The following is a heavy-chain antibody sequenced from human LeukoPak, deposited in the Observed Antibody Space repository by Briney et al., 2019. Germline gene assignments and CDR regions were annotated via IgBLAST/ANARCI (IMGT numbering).Heavy chain of an antibody. Sequence: ASVKVSCKASGYTFTSYDINWVRQATGQGLEWMGWMNPNSGNTGYAQKFQGRVTMTRHTSISTAYMELSSLRSEDTAVYYCARVDYSNHLSGMDVWGQGTTVTVSS. CDR2: MNPNSGNT. CDR3: ARVDYSNHLSGMDV. J-gene: IGHJ6*02. CDR1: GYTFTSYD. V-gene: IGHV1-8*01. D-gene: IGHD4-11*01.